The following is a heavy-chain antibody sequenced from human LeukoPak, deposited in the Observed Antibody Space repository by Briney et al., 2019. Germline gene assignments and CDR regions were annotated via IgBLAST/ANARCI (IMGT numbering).Heavy chain of an antibody. Sequence: GGSLRLSCAASGFTFSSYGMHWVRQAPGKGLEWVAFIRYDGSNKYYADSVKGRFTISRDNSKNTLYLQMNSLRAEDTAVYYCAKDEEWELYYFDYWGQGTLVTVSS. D-gene: IGHD1-26*01. CDR1: GFTFSSYG. CDR3: AKDEEWELYYFDY. J-gene: IGHJ4*02. CDR2: IRYDGSNK. V-gene: IGHV3-30*02.